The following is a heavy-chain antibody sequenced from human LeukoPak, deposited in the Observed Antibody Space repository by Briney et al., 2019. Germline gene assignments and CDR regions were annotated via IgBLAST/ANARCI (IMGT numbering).Heavy chain of an antibody. CDR2: INSDGSST. Sequence: PGGSLRLSCAASGFTFSSYWMHWVRQAPGKGLVWVSRINSDGSSTSYADSVKGRFTISRDNAKNTLYLQMNSLRAEDTAVYYCARGGDLYGDHFDYWGQGTLVTVSS. D-gene: IGHD4-17*01. CDR3: ARGGDLYGDHFDY. V-gene: IGHV3-74*01. J-gene: IGHJ4*02. CDR1: GFTFSSYW.